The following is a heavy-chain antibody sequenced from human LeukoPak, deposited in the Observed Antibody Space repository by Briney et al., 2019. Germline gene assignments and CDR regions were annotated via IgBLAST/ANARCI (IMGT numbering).Heavy chain of an antibody. Sequence: GASVKVSCKASGYTFTSYDINWVRQATGQGLEWMGWMNPNSGNTGYAQKFQGRVTMTRNTSISTAYMELSSLRSEDTAVYYCARTPSIRGVARGGLSSNWFDPWGQGTLVTVSS. V-gene: IGHV1-8*01. CDR2: MNPNSGNT. J-gene: IGHJ5*02. CDR1: GYTFTSYD. CDR3: ARTPSIRGVARGGLSSNWFDP. D-gene: IGHD3-10*01.